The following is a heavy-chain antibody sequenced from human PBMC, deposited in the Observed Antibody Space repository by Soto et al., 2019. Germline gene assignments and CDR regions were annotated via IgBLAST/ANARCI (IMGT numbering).Heavy chain of an antibody. D-gene: IGHD2-15*01. Sequence: QVQLQESGPGLVKPSQTLSLTCTVSGGSISSGGYYWSWIRQHPGKGLEWIGYIYYSGSTYYNPSLKSRVTISVDTSKNQFSLKLSSVTAADTAVYYCARDCSGGSCYLSSPYYYYGMDVWGQGTTVTVSS. CDR1: GGSISSGGYY. V-gene: IGHV4-31*03. CDR3: ARDCSGGSCYLSSPYYYYGMDV. J-gene: IGHJ6*02. CDR2: IYYSGST.